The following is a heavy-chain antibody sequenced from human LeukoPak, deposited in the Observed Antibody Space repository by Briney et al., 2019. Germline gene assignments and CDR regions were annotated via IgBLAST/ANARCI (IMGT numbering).Heavy chain of an antibody. D-gene: IGHD1-7*01. J-gene: IGHJ6*03. CDR1: GFTFSNAW. V-gene: IGHV3-15*01. CDR3: TTGRHNCNYANYYYYYMDV. Sequence: PGGPLRLSCAASGFTFSNAWMSWVRQAPGKGLEWVGRIKSKTDGGTTDYAAPVKGRFTISRDDSKNTLYLQMNSLKTEDTAVYYCTTGRHNCNYANYYYYYMDVGGKGTTVTVSS. CDR2: IKSKTDGGTT.